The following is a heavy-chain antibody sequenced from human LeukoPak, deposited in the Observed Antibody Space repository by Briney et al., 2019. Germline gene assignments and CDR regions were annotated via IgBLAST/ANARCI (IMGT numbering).Heavy chain of an antibody. D-gene: IGHD1-26*01. V-gene: IGHV1-2*02. CDR2: INPNSGGT. Sequence: SVKVSCKASGYTFTSYGISWVRQAPGQGLEWMGWINPNSGGTNYAQKFQGRVTMTRDTSISTAYMELSRLRSDDTAVYYCARLSSVGATVGYWGQGTLVTVSS. CDR1: GYTFTSYG. J-gene: IGHJ4*02. CDR3: ARLSSVGATVGY.